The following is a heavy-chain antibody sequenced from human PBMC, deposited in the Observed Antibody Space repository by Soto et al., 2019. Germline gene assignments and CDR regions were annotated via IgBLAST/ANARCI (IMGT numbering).Heavy chain of an antibody. Sequence: EVQLVESGGGLVQPGGSLRLSCAASGLIISDNYMDWVRQAPGKGLEWIARSRNKDNGYTTEYAASLKGRFSVFRDDSKNSLYLHMNSLIIEDTAVYYCARGVPADGCRIPYCYRYLDPWGQGTLVTVSS. V-gene: IGHV3-72*01. CDR2: SRNKDNGYTT. J-gene: IGHJ5*02. CDR1: GLIISDNY. CDR3: ARGVPADGCRIPYCYRYLDP. D-gene: IGHD2-21*02.